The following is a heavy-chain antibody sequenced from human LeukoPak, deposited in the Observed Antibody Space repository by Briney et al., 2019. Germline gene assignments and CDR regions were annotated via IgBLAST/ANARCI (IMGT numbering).Heavy chain of an antibody. J-gene: IGHJ3*02. CDR3: ARHGRNFYYYDRYRSDAFDI. Sequence: SETLSLTCTVSSGSISSSSYYWGWIRQPPGRGLEWIGSIYYSESTYYNPSLKSRVTISVDTSKNQFSLKLSSVTAADTAVYYCARHGRNFYYYDRYRSDAFDIWGQGTMVTVSS. CDR2: IYYSEST. D-gene: IGHD3-22*01. V-gene: IGHV4-39*01. CDR1: SGSISSSSYY.